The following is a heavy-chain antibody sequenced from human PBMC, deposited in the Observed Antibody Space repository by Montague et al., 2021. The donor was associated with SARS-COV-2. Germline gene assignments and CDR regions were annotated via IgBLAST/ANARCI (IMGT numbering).Heavy chain of an antibody. D-gene: IGHD3-10*01. Sequence: SETLSLTCTVSGGSIGGTNYYWDWIRQSPGKWLEWIGNIFQRGGISYNPSLKSRVTISVDTSSNQFSLRLSSVTAADTAVYFCARHQPHSPSGNYLVSGGFDIWGPGTMVTVSS. J-gene: IGHJ3*02. CDR2: IFQRGGI. CDR3: ARHQPHSPSGNYLVSGGFDI. V-gene: IGHV4-39*01. CDR1: GGSIGGTNYY.